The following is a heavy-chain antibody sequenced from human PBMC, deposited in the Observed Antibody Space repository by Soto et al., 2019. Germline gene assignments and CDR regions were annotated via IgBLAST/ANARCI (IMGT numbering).Heavy chain of an antibody. CDR2: IYYSGST. V-gene: IGHV4-39*01. D-gene: IGHD1-26*01. J-gene: IGHJ6*02. CDR3: AIVGATLYYYGMDV. Sequence: PSETLSLTCPVAGGSISSSIYYWGWIRQPPGKGLEWIGSIYYSGSTYYNPSLKSRVTISVDTSKNQFSLKLSSVTAADTAVYYYAIVGATLYYYGMDVWGQGTTVTVSS. CDR1: GGSISSSIYY.